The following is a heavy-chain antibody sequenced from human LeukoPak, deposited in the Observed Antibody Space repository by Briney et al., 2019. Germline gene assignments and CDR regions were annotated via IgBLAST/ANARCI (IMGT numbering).Heavy chain of an antibody. CDR1: GGSISSGGYY. CDR2: IYTSGST. Sequence: NAAQTLSLTCTVSGGSISSGGYYWSWIRQPAGKGLELIGRIYTSGSTNYNPSLKSRVTMSVDTSKNQFSLKLSSVTAADTAVYYCARAPMKWLTPDYYYYGMDVWGQGTTVTVCS. J-gene: IGHJ6*02. V-gene: IGHV4-61*02. CDR3: ARAPMKWLTPDYYYYGMDV. D-gene: IGHD6-19*01.